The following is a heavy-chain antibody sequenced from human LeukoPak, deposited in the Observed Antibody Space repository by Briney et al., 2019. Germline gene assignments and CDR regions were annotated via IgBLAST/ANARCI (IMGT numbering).Heavy chain of an antibody. CDR2: ISGSSGST. J-gene: IGHJ3*02. D-gene: IGHD1-14*01. V-gene: IGHV3-23*01. CDR3: AKTIRRQGDAFDI. Sequence: GGSLRLSCAASGFTFSSYAMSWVRQAPGKGLEWVSAISGSSGSTYYADSVKGRFTISRDNSKNTLYLQMNSLRAEDTAVYYCAKTIRRQGDAFDIWGQGTMVTVSS. CDR1: GFTFSSYA.